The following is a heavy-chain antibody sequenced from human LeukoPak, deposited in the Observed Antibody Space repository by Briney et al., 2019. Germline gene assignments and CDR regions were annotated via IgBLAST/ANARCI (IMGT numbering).Heavy chain of an antibody. CDR2: INPNSGGT. J-gene: IGHJ3*02. D-gene: IGHD1-14*01. Sequence: ASVKVSCKASGYTFTAYYIHWVRQAPGQGLEWMGWINPNSGGTNYAQKFQGRVTMTSDTSIRTAYMELSRLRSDDTAMYYCARMYDRGHDIWGQGTMVTVSS. V-gene: IGHV1-2*02. CDR3: ARMYDRGHDI. CDR1: GYTFTAYY.